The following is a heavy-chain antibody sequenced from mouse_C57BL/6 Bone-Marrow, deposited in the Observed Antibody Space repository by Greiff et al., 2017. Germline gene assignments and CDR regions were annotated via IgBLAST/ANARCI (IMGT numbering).Heavy chain of an antibody. Sequence: EVQLQQSGAELVRPGASVKLSCTASGFNIKDDYMHWVKQRPEQGLEWIGWIDPDNGDTEYDQKFPGKATIPADTASNTAYLQLSSLTSEDTAVYYCTTPLTSVGAPCDFDVWGTGTSVTVSS. J-gene: IGHJ1*03. D-gene: IGHD1-1*01. CDR2: IDPDNGDT. CDR3: TTPLTSVGAPCDFDV. V-gene: IGHV14-4*01. CDR1: GFNIKDDY.